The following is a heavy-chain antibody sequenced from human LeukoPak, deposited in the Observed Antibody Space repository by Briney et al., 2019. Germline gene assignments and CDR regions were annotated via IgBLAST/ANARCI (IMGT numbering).Heavy chain of an antibody. V-gene: IGHV4-59*08. CDR3: ASLDYYASGFFEY. D-gene: IGHD3-10*01. CDR1: GGSIKSYY. Sequence: SETLSLTCTVSGGSIKSYYWSWIRQPPGKGLEWIGYIYYSGSTNYNPSLKSRVTISVDTSKMQFSLKLSSVTATDTAVYYCASLDYYASGFFEYWGRGTLVTVSS. CDR2: IYYSGST. J-gene: IGHJ4*02.